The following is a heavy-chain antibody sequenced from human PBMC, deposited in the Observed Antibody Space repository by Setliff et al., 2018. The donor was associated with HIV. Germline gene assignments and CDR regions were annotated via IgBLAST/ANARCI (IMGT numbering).Heavy chain of an antibody. CDR2: IYYTGFT. CDR3: ARSIYGSGSYPLDY. V-gene: IGHV4-4*07. D-gene: IGHD3-10*01. CDR1: GGSISYYH. J-gene: IGHJ4*02. Sequence: SETLSLTCSVSGGSISYYHWSWIRQPTGKGLEWIGRIYYTGFTDYNPSLKSRPTMSVDTSRNQLSLKLSSMTAADTAVYFCARSIYGSGSYPLDYWGQGILVTVSS.